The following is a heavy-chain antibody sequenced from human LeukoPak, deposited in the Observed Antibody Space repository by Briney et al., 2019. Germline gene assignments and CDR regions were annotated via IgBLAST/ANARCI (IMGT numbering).Heavy chain of an antibody. CDR3: ARRNYYYGMDV. J-gene: IGHJ6*02. Sequence: SETLSLTCTVSGGSISSSSHYWDWIRQPPGKGLEWIGSISYSGSTYYNPSLKSRVTISVDTSKNQISLNLTSVAAADTAAYYCARRNYYYGMDVWGQGTTVTVSS. CDR2: ISYSGST. CDR1: GGSISSSSHY. V-gene: IGHV4-39*01.